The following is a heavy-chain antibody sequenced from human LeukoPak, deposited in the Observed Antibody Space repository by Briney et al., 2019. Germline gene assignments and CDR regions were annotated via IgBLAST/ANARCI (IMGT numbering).Heavy chain of an antibody. CDR3: ARRGADSGSYSHFDL. CDR2: IYYSGST. D-gene: IGHD1-26*01. Sequence: SETLSLTCTVSGGPISSSFWSWIRQPPGKGLGWIGHIYYSGSTNYNPSLKSRVTISVDTSKNQFSLKLSSVTAADTAVYSCARRGADSGSYSHFDLWGRGTLVTVSA. V-gene: IGHV4-59*01. J-gene: IGHJ2*01. CDR1: GGPISSSF.